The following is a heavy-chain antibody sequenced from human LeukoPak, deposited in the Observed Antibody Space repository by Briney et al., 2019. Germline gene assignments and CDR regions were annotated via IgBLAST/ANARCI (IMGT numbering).Heavy chain of an antibody. J-gene: IGHJ6*02. V-gene: IGHV4-39*01. CDR2: IYYRGST. CDR3: ARLHYYYYGMDV. Sequence: SETLSLTCTVSGDSISNSNYYWGWIRQPPGKGLEWIGSIYYRGSTYYNSSLKSRVTISVDTSKNQFSLKLSSVTAADTAVYYCARLHYYYYGMDVWGQGTTVTVSS. CDR1: GDSISNSNYY.